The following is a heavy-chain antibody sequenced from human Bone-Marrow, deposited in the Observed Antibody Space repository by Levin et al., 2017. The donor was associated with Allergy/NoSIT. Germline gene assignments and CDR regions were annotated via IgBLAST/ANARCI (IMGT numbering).Heavy chain of an antibody. CDR1: DYSISSGYF. J-gene: IGHJ6*02. CDR3: VRVDWLLNDYFGMDA. D-gene: IGHD3/OR15-3a*01. V-gene: IGHV4-38-2*01. CDR2: IHSSGNT. Sequence: NPSETLSLTCAVSDYSISSGYFWGWVRQPPGKGLEWIGYIHSSGNTNYSPSLKSRVTISVDTSKNQFSLHLSSVTAADTAVYYCVRVDWLLNDYFGMDAWGRGTTVTVSS.